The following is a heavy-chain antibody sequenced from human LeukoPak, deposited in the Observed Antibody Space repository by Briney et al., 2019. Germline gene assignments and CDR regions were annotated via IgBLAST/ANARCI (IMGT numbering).Heavy chain of an antibody. J-gene: IGHJ5*02. CDR2: INHSGST. CDR1: GGSFSGYY. V-gene: IGHV4-34*01. D-gene: IGHD6-19*01. Sequence: SETLSLTYAVYGGSFSGYYWSWIRQPPGKGLEWIGEINHSGSTNYNPSLKSRVTISVDTSKNQFSLKLSSVTAADTAVYYCARDRKRASGPPRMQYNWFDPWGQGTLVTVSS. CDR3: ARDRKRASGPPRMQYNWFDP.